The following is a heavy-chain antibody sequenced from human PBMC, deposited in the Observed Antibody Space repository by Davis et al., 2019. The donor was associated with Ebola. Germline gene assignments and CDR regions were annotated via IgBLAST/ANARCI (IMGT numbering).Heavy chain of an antibody. D-gene: IGHD3-10*01. CDR1: GFTFNKYE. Sequence: GGSLRLSCAASGFTFNKYEMNWVRQAPGKGLEWISYISDSGSTTYYTDSVKGRFTISRDNAKNSLYLQMNSLRAEDTAVYYCARESYYYGSGSSGYYGMDVWGQGTTVTVSS. CDR2: ISDSGSTT. J-gene: IGHJ6*02. CDR3: ARESYYYGSGSSGYYGMDV. V-gene: IGHV3-48*03.